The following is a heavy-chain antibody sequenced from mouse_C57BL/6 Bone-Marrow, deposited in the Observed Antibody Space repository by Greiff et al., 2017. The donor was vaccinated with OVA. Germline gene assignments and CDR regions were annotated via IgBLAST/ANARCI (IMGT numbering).Heavy chain of an antibody. D-gene: IGHD2-1*01. Sequence: EVMLVESGGGLVQPGGSLSLSCAASGFTFTDYYMSWVRQPPGKALEWLDFIRNKANGYTTEYSASVKGRFTISRDNSQSILQLQMNALRAADSATYYYGRLEYGNYDYWGQGTTLTVSS. CDR3: GRLEYGNYDY. J-gene: IGHJ2*01. CDR1: GFTFTDYY. CDR2: IRNKANGYTT. V-gene: IGHV7-3*01.